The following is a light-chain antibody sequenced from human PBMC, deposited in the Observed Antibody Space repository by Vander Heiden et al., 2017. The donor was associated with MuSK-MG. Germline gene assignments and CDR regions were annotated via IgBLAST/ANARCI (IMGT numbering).Light chain of an antibody. J-gene: IGKJ5*01. CDR2: DAS. V-gene: IGKV3-11*01. Sequence: EIVLTQSPATLSLSPGERATLSCRASQSISSYLAWYQQKPGQAPRLLIYDASNRATGIPARFSGSGSGTDFTLTISSLEPEDFAVYYCQQRSKWPITFGQGTLLEIK. CDR1: QSISSY. CDR3: QQRSKWPIT.